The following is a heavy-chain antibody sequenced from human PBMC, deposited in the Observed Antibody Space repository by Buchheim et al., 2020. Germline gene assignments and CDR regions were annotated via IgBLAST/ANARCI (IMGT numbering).Heavy chain of an antibody. D-gene: IGHD5-24*01. CDR1: GGSISTTTYY. CDR3: ARHSDAYNFFDY. Sequence: QVQLQESGPGLLKPSETLSLTCTVSGGSISTTTYYWDWIRQSPGKGLEWIGNVHYTGTTYYNPSLKIRVTMSVDTSKNQFSLKLISVTAADTALYYCARHSDAYNFFDYWGQGTL. V-gene: IGHV4-39*01. J-gene: IGHJ4*02. CDR2: VHYTGTT.